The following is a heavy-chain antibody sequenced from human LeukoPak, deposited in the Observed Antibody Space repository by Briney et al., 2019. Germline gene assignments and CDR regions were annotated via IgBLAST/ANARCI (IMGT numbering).Heavy chain of an antibody. V-gene: IGHV1-18*01. Sequence: ASVKVSCKASGYTFTSHGISWVRQAPGQGLEWMGWISAYNGNTNYAQKLQGRVTMTTDTSTSTAYMELRSLRSDDTAVYYCARIVGATNSGAAFDIWGQGAMVTVSS. CDR1: GYTFTSHG. CDR3: ARIVGATNSGAAFDI. J-gene: IGHJ3*02. CDR2: ISAYNGNT. D-gene: IGHD1-26*01.